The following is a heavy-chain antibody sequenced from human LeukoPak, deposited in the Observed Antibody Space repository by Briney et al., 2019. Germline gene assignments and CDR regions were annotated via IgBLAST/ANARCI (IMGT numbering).Heavy chain of an antibody. V-gene: IGHV1-2*02. D-gene: IGHD3-3*01. CDR1: GYTFTGYY. Sequence: ASVKVSCKASGYTFTGYYMHWVRQAPGQGLEWMGWINPSSGDTNYAQKFQGRVTMTRDTSISTAYMELRGLRSDGPAVYCCARGGGTIYGVLNDWGQGTLVTVSP. CDR2: INPSSGDT. J-gene: IGHJ4*02. CDR3: ARGGGTIYGVLND.